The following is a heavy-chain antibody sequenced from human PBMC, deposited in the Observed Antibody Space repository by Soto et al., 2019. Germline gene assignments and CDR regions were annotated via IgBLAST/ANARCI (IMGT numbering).Heavy chain of an antibody. J-gene: IGHJ3*02. CDR3: ARGNYYGAYDI. Sequence: PSETLSLTCTVSGDSISSGGYYWSWIRQHPGKGLEWIGYIYYSGSTYYNPSLKSRLTISVDTSKNQFSLKLSSVTAADTAVYYCARGNYYGAYDIWGQGTMVTVSS. CDR2: IYYSGST. V-gene: IGHV4-31*03. CDR1: GDSISSGGYY. D-gene: IGHD3-10*01.